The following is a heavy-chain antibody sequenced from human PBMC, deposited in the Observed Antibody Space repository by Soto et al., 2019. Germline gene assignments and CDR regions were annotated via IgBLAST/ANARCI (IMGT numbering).Heavy chain of an antibody. CDR2: ISYDGSNK. Sequence: QVQLVESGGGVVQPGRSLRLSCAASGFTFSSYGMHWVRQAPGKGLEWVAVISYDGSNKYYADSVKGRFTISRDNSKNTLYLQMNSLRAEDTAVYYCANNERYYYDSSGLAPYFQHWGQGTLVTVSS. D-gene: IGHD3-22*01. CDR1: GFTFSSYG. CDR3: ANNERYYYDSSGLAPYFQH. V-gene: IGHV3-30*18. J-gene: IGHJ1*01.